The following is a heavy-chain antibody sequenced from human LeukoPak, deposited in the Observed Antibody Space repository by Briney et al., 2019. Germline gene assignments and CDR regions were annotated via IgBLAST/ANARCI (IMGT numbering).Heavy chain of an antibody. CDR1: ALTFSRYV. CDR3: ARDIGYYYDGSGYDD. J-gene: IGHJ4*02. Sequence: GGSLRLSCAASALTFSRYVMHWVRQPPGKGLEWVAESWSVGSNENYADSVKGRFIISRDNSKNTLYLEMNSLRAEDTAVYYCARDIGYYYDGSGYDDWGQGTLVIVSP. V-gene: IGHV3-33*01. D-gene: IGHD3-22*01. CDR2: SWSVGSNE.